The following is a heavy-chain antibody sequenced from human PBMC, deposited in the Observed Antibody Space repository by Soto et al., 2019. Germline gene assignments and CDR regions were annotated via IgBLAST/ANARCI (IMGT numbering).Heavy chain of an antibody. CDR1: GFNVRANY. J-gene: IGHJ4*02. CDR2: IYSGGTT. D-gene: IGHD5-12*01. CDR3: HGYGY. Sequence: EVQLVESGGGLIQPGGSLRLSCAVSGFNVRANYMSWVRQAPGKGLEWVSVIYSGGTTYYADSVKGRFIISRAISKNTLYLQMNILRAEDTAVYYCHGYGYWGQGTLVTVSS. V-gene: IGHV3-53*01.